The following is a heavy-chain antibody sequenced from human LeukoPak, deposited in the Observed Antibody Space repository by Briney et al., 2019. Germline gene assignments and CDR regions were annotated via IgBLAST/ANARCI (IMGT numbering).Heavy chain of an antibody. Sequence: GGSLRLSCAASGFIFNNYGMHWVRQAPGKGLDWVAVISNDGSKKYYADSVKGRFTISRDNSKNTLSLQVSSLRTEDTAVYYCAKDRYSYAFEYSDSWGQGTLVTVSS. CDR2: ISNDGSKK. J-gene: IGHJ4*02. CDR1: GFIFNNYG. V-gene: IGHV3-30*18. D-gene: IGHD5-18*01. CDR3: AKDRYSYAFEYSDS.